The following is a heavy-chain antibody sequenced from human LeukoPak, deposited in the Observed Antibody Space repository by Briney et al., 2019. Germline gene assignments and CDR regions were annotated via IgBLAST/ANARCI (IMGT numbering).Heavy chain of an antibody. Sequence: ASVKVSCKASGYTFTSYGISWVRQAPGQGLEWMGWISAYNGNTNYAQNHQGRVTMTTDTSTSTAYMELRSLRSDDTAVYYCARGLYYYDSSDYNWFDPWGQGTLVTVSS. J-gene: IGHJ5*02. CDR2: ISAYNGNT. V-gene: IGHV1-18*01. CDR1: GYTFTSYG. CDR3: ARGLYYYDSSDYNWFDP. D-gene: IGHD3-22*01.